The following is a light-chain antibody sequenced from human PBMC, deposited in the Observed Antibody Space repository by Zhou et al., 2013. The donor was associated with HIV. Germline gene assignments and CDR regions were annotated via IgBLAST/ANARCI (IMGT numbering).Light chain of an antibody. CDR3: QQYSDWPVT. Sequence: EIVLTQSPATLSLSPGERATLSCRASQIVSSRYLAWYQQKPGQAPRLLIYGASSRATGIPDRFSGSGSGRDFTLTISRLEPEDFAVYYCQQYSDWPVTFGGGTKVEI. V-gene: IGKV3-20*01. CDR1: QIVSSRY. CDR2: GAS. J-gene: IGKJ4*01.